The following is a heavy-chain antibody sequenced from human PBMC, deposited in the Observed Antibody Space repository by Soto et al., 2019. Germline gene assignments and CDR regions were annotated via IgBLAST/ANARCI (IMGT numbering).Heavy chain of an antibody. J-gene: IGHJ4*02. CDR3: AARIVEATRFDY. CDR2: IIPIFGTA. CDR1: GGTFSSYA. D-gene: IGHD1-26*01. Sequence: GASVKVSCKASGGTFSSYAISWVRQAPGQGLEWMGGIIPIFGTANYAQKFQGRVTITADKSTSTAYMELSSLRSEDTAVYYCAARIVEATRFDYWGQGTLVTVSS. V-gene: IGHV1-69*06.